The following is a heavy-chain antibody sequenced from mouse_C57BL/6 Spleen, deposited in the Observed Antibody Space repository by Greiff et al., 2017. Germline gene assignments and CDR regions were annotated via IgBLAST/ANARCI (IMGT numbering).Heavy chain of an antibody. D-gene: IGHD2-4*01. CDR1: GYTFTSYW. CDR2: IYPGSGST. J-gene: IGHJ3*01. CDR3: ARESIYYDYDGYAY. V-gene: IGHV1-55*01. Sequence: QVQLQQPGAELVKPGASVKMSCKASGYTFTSYWITWVKQRPGQGLEWIGDIYPGSGSTNYNEKFKSKATLTVDTSSSTAYMQLSSLTSEDSAVYDCARESIYYDYDGYAYWGQGTLVTVSA.